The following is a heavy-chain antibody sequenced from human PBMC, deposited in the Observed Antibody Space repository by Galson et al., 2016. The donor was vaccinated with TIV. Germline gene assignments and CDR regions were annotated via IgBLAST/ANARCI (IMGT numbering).Heavy chain of an antibody. CDR2: IDSRDSYT. CDR1: GYSFTNYW. V-gene: IGHV5-10-1*01. D-gene: IGHD3-10*01. J-gene: IGHJ5*02. CDR3: ARSASAGSGWVDP. Sequence: QSGAEVKKPGESLRISCKTSGYSFTNYWIPWVRQMPGKGLEWMGRIDSRDSYTNYSPTFEGHVTISTDKSISTAYLQWTSLKASDSAIYYCARSASAGSGWVDPWGQGTLVTVSS.